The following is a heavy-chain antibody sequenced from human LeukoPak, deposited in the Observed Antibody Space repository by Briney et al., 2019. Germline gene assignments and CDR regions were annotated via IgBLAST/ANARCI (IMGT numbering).Heavy chain of an antibody. CDR1: GHSISSGYY. Sequence: SETLSLTCTVSGHSISSGYYWGWIRQPPGKGLEWIGSIYHSGSTYYNPSLKSRVTISVDTSKNQFSLKLSSVTAADTAVYYCARQYCSGGSCYHFDYWGQGTLVTVSS. J-gene: IGHJ4*02. CDR2: IYHSGST. CDR3: ARQYCSGGSCYHFDY. V-gene: IGHV4-38-2*02. D-gene: IGHD2-15*01.